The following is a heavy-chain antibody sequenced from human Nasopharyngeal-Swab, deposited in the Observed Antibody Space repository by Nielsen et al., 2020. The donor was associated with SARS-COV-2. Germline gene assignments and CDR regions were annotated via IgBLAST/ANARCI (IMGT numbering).Heavy chain of an antibody. CDR3: AKDHDTIFSFGDY. V-gene: IGHV3-30*18. D-gene: IGHD3-9*01. CDR2: ISYDGSNK. CDR1: GFTFSSYG. J-gene: IGHJ4*02. Sequence: GGSLRLSCAASGFTFSSYGMHWVRRAPGKGLEWVAVISYDGSNKYYADSVKGRFTISRDNSKNTLYLQMNSLRAEDTAVYYCAKDHDTIFSFGDYWGQGTLVTVSS.